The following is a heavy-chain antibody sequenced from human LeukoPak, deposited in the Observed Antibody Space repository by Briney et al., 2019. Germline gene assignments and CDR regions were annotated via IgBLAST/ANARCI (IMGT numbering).Heavy chain of an antibody. CDR2: ISSSGSTI. CDR1: GFTFSDYY. Sequence: PGGSLRLSCAASGFTFSDYYMSWIRQAPGKGLEWVSYISSSGSTIYYADSVKGRFTISRDNAKNSLYVQMNSLRDEDAAVYYCAREGNCYYMDVWGKGTTVTVSS. V-gene: IGHV3-11*04. J-gene: IGHJ6*03. CDR3: AREGNCYYMDV.